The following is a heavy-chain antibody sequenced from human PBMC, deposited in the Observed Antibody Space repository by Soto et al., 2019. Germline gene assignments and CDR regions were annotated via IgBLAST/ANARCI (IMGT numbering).Heavy chain of an antibody. D-gene: IGHD2-15*01. CDR3: ATTGVVVAATPFDY. CDR2: KNPNSGNT. CDR1: GYTFTSYD. Sequence: QVQLVQSGAEVKKPGASVKVSCKASGYTFTSYDINWVRQATGQGLEWMGWKNPNSGNTGYAQKFQGRVTMTRNTSISTAYMELSSLRSEDTAVYYCATTGVVVAATPFDYWGQGTLVTVSS. V-gene: IGHV1-8*01. J-gene: IGHJ4*02.